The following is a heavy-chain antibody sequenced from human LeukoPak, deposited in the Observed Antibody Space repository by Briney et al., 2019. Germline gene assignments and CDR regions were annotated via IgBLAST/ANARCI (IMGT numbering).Heavy chain of an antibody. Sequence: GGSLRLSCAASGFTFSSYAMHWVRQAPGKGLEWVAVISYDGSNKYYADSVKGRFTISRDNSKNTLYLQMNSLRAEDTAVYYCARAELWGYCSGGSCHFDYWGQGTLVTVSS. V-gene: IGHV3-30-3*01. CDR3: ARAELWGYCSGGSCHFDY. J-gene: IGHJ4*02. CDR1: GFTFSSYA. D-gene: IGHD2-15*01. CDR2: ISYDGSNK.